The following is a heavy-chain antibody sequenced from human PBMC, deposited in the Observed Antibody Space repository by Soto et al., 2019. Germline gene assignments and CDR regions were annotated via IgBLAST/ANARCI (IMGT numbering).Heavy chain of an antibody. V-gene: IGHV3-66*01. J-gene: IGHJ4*02. D-gene: IGHD6-19*01. CDR3: ARDAGWDYYFDY. CDR2: IYSGGST. CDR1: GFTVSSNY. Sequence: GGSLRLSCAASGFTVSSNYMSWVRQAPGKGLEWVSVIYSGGSTYYADSVKGRFTISRDNSKNTLYLQMNSLRAEDTAVYYCARDAGWDYYFDYWGQGTLVTVSS.